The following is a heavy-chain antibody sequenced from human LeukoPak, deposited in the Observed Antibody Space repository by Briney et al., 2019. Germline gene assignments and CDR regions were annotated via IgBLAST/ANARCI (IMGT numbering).Heavy chain of an antibody. J-gene: IGHJ4*02. CDR3: ARLNGGSMSRSPDY. D-gene: IGHD2-8*01. CDR1: GGSISSGGYY. Sequence: SETLSLTCTVSGGSISSGGYYWSWIRQPPGKGLEWIGYIYHSGSTYYNPSLKSRVTISVDTSKNQFSLKLSSVTAADTAVYYCARLNGGSMSRSPDYWGQGTLVTVSS. V-gene: IGHV4-30-2*03. CDR2: IYHSGST.